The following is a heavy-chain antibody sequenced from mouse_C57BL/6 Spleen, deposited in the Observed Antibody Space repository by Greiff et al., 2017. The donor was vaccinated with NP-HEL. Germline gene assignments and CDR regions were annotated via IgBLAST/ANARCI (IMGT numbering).Heavy chain of an antibody. CDR2: ISDGGSYT. V-gene: IGHV5-4*01. D-gene: IGHD1-1*01. Sequence: DVKLQESGGGLVKPGGSLKLSCAASGFTFSSYAMSWVRQTPEKRLEWVATISDGGSYTYYPDNVKGRFTISRDNAKNNLYLQMSHLKSEDTAMYYCARDGRRDYAMDYWGQGTSVTVSS. CDR1: GFTFSSYA. J-gene: IGHJ4*01. CDR3: ARDGRRDYAMDY.